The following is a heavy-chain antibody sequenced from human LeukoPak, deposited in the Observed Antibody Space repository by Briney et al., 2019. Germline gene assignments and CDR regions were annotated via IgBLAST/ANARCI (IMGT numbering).Heavy chain of an antibody. J-gene: IGHJ6*03. CDR3: ARESGVVLDYYYYYMDV. CDR1: GGSISSYY. CDR2: IYYSGST. Sequence: TSETLSLTCTVSGGSISSYYWSWIRQPPGKGLEWIGYIYYSGSTNYNPSLKSRVTISVDTSKNQFSLKLSSVTAADTAVYYCARESGVVLDYYYYYMDVWGKGTTVTVSS. D-gene: IGHD3-3*01. V-gene: IGHV4-59*01.